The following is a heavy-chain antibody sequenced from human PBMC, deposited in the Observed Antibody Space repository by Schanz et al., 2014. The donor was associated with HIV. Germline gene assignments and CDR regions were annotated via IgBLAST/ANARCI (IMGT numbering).Heavy chain of an antibody. CDR2: IWFDGSNK. V-gene: IGHV3-33*01. CDR3: ARASRIAASDRDPRLSYLYGMDV. J-gene: IGHJ6*02. CDR1: GFSFSTYG. Sequence: QVQLVESGGGVVQPGRSLRLSCAASGFSFSTYGMHWVRLAPGKGLEWVAIIWFDGSNKYYADSVKGRFTISRDKSKNTLYLQMNSLRVEDRAVYYCARASRIAASDRDPRLSYLYGMDVWGQGTTVIVSS. D-gene: IGHD6-13*01.